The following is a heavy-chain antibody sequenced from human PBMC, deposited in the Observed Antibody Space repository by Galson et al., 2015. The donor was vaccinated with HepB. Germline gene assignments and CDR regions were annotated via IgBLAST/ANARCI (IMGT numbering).Heavy chain of an antibody. V-gene: IGHV3-48*01. CDR1: GFTFSSYS. CDR3: ARANPVLRFLEWSSRYYYYMDV. D-gene: IGHD3-3*01. CDR2: ISSSSSTI. Sequence: SLRLSCAASGFTFSSYSMNWVRQAPGKGLEWVSYISSSSSTIYYADSVKGRFTISRDNAKNSLYLQMNSLRAEDTAVYYCARANPVLRFLEWSSRYYYYMDVWGKGTTVTVSS. J-gene: IGHJ6*03.